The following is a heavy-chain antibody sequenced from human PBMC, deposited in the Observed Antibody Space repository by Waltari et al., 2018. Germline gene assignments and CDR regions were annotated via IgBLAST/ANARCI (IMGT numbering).Heavy chain of an antibody. J-gene: IGHJ4*02. CDR2: IKSKADGETT. CDR1: GITFSKAW. Sequence: EAQLVESGGGLVKPGGSLSLSCGASGITFSKAWMNWVRQAPGKGLEWVGRIKSKADGETTDYAAPVKGRFTISRDDSENMAYLQMNSLKTEDTAVYYCTTHATSGFWGQGTLVTVSS. CDR3: TTHATSGF. D-gene: IGHD5-12*01. V-gene: IGHV3-15*01.